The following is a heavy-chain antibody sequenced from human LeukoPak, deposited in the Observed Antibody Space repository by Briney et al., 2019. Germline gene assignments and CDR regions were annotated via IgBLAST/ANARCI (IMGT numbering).Heavy chain of an antibody. J-gene: IGHJ4*02. CDR2: IYYSGSGGT. V-gene: IGHV4-59*12. CDR3: ARGKGVHCTNGVCYFDY. CDR1: GGSISSFY. D-gene: IGHD2-8*01. Sequence: PSETLSLTCTVSGGSISSFYWSWIRQPPGKGLEWIGYIYYSGSGGTNYNPSLKSRVTISVDTSKYQFSLKLSSVTAADTAVYYCARGKGVHCTNGVCYFDYWGQGTLVTVSS.